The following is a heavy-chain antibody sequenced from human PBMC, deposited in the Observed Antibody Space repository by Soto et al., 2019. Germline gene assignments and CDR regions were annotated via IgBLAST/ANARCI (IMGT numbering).Heavy chain of an antibody. Sequence: QVQLQEWGAGLLKPSATLSLSCAVYGGSFSGYYWNWIRQSPGKGLEWIGKIKHSGSTIYNPSLKSRVTISVESSKNQFFLWMNSVTDADAVVYYCARAYDYRDPRDAFDTWGHGTLVTVSS. CDR3: ARAYDYRDPRDAFDT. V-gene: IGHV4-34*01. CDR1: GGSFSGYY. D-gene: IGHD4-17*01. CDR2: IKHSGST. J-gene: IGHJ3*02.